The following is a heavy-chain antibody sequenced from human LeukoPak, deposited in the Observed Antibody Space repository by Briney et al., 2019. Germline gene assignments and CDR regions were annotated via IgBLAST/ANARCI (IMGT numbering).Heavy chain of an antibody. CDR2: INTDGSAT. Sequence: GGSLRLSCAVSGFNLSSYWIHWVRQAPGKGLVWVSLINTDGSATTYGDSAKGRFTVSRDNDKNTLFLDMNSLRVEDTAVYYCARGTAATAGIDYWGQGTLVPVSS. CDR3: ARGTAATAGIDY. V-gene: IGHV3-74*01. D-gene: IGHD6-13*01. J-gene: IGHJ4*02. CDR1: GFNLSSYW.